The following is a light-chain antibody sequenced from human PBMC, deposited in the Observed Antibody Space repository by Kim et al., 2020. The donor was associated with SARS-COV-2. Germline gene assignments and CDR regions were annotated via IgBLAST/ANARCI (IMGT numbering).Light chain of an antibody. CDR2: KAS. V-gene: IGKV1-5*03. CDR3: QQYKSWYT. J-gene: IGKJ2*01. CDR1: QSISSW. Sequence: LYASVGDRVTITCRASQSISSWLAWYQQKPGKAPKVLISKASTLESGVSSRFSGSGSGTEFTLTISSLQPDDFATYYCQQYKSWYTFGQGTKLEI.